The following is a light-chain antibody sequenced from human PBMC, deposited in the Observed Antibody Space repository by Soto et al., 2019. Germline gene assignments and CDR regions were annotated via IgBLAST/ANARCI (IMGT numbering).Light chain of an antibody. CDR1: QTLSNSF. J-gene: IGKJ1*01. Sequence: EIGLTQSPGTLSLSPGERATLSCRASQTLSNSFIAWYQQKPGQAPRLLIYDTSSRATGVPDRYSASGSGTDFTLTISRLEPEDFAVYYCQQYGSSPWTFGQGTRWIS. CDR2: DTS. V-gene: IGKV3-20*01. CDR3: QQYGSSPWT.